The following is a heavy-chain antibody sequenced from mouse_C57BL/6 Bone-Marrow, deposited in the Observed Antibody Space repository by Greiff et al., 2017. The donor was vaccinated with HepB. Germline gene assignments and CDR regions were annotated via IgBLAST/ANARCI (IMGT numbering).Heavy chain of an antibody. Sequence: EVQLQQSGPVLVKPGASVKMSCKASGYTFTDYYMNWVKQSHGKSLEWIGVINPYNGGTSYNQKFKGKATLTVDKSSSTAYMELNSLTSEDSAVYYCARPLIYYDYDGGAWFAYWGQGTLVTVSA. CDR1: GYTFTDYY. CDR2: INPYNGGT. CDR3: ARPLIYYDYDGGAWFAY. J-gene: IGHJ3*01. D-gene: IGHD2-4*01. V-gene: IGHV1-19*01.